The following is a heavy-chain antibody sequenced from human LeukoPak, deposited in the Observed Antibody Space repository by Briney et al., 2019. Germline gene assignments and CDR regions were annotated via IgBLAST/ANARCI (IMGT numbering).Heavy chain of an antibody. Sequence: ASVKVSCKVSGYTLTELSMHWVRQAPGKGLEWMGGFGPEDGETIYAQKFRGRVTMTEDTSTDTAYMELSSLRSEDTAVYYCATDTPPSLLWFGELWSAAFDIWGQGTMVTVSS. CDR3: ATDTPPSLLWFGELWSAAFDI. D-gene: IGHD3-10*01. CDR1: GYTLTELS. V-gene: IGHV1-24*01. CDR2: FGPEDGET. J-gene: IGHJ3*02.